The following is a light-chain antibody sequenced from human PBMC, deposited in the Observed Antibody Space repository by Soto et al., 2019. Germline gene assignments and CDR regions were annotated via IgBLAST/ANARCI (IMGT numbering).Light chain of an antibody. Sequence: AIRMTQSSSSVSASTGDRVTITCRASQGINNFLAWYQQKPGKAPKLLIYAASFLQSGVPSRFSGSGSETDFTLTITSLQSEDFATYFCQQYYTYPPTFGQGTKLDIK. J-gene: IGKJ2*01. CDR1: QGINNF. CDR3: QQYYTYPPT. V-gene: IGKV1-8*01. CDR2: AAS.